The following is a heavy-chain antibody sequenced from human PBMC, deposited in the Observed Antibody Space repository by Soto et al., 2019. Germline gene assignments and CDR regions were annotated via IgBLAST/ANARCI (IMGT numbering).Heavy chain of an antibody. J-gene: IGHJ4*02. V-gene: IGHV3-23*01. CDR1: GFTFSSYA. CDR3: AKDHDYDTSGYYFDD. Sequence: PGGSLRLSCAASGFTFSSYAMTWVRQAPGKGLEWVSAISGSGSSTYYPDSVKGRFTISRDNSKNTLYLQMNALRAEDTAVYYCAKDHDYDTSGYYFDDWGQGTLVTVSS. CDR2: ISGSGSST. D-gene: IGHD3-22*01.